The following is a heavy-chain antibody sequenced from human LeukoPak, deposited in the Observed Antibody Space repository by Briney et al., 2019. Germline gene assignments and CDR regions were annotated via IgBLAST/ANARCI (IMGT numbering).Heavy chain of an antibody. CDR3: ARGGNGYNYFDC. V-gene: IGHV4-59*01. Sequence: SETLSLTCTVSNGSISGFYWSWIRQTPERGLEWIGYIHHSGTTNYNPCLKSRVTVSLDTSKNQFSLKLSSVTAADTAVYYCARGGNGYNYFDCWGQGPLVTVSS. CDR2: IHHSGTT. CDR1: NGSISGFY. D-gene: IGHD5-24*01. J-gene: IGHJ4*02.